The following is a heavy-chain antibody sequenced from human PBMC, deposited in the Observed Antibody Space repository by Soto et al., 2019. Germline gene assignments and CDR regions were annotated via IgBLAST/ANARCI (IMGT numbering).Heavy chain of an antibody. J-gene: IGHJ5*02. CDR2: INSDGSST. CDR1: GFTFSSYW. CDR3: ARDQGIAVASNWFDP. D-gene: IGHD6-19*01. V-gene: IGHV3-74*01. Sequence: GGSLRLSCAASGFTFSSYWMHWVRQAPGKGLVWVSRINSDGSSTSYADSVKGRFTISRDNAKNTLYLQMNSLRAEDTAVYYCARDQGIAVASNWFDPWGQGTLVTVSS.